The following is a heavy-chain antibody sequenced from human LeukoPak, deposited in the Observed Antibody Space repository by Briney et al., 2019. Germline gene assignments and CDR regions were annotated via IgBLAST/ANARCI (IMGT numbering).Heavy chain of an antibody. CDR1: GYTFTGYY. CDR2: INPNSGGT. D-gene: IGHD2-21*02. V-gene: IGHV1-2*02. Sequence: ASVKVSCKASGYTFTGYYMHWVRQAPGQGLEWMGWINPNSGGTNYAQKFQGRVTMTRDTSISTAYMELSRLRSDDTAVYYCARGTAHHYYYYMDVWGKGTTVTISS. J-gene: IGHJ6*03. CDR3: ARGTAHHYYYYMDV.